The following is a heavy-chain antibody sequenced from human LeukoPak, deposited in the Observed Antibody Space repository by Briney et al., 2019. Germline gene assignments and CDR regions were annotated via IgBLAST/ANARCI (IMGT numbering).Heavy chain of an antibody. Sequence: TGGSLRLSCAASGFTFSSYAMSWVRQAPGKGLEWVSAISGSGGSTYYADSVKGRFTISRDNCKNTLYLQMNSLRAEDTAVYYCAKESYSGSYYYGMDVWGQGITVTVSS. J-gene: IGHJ6*02. CDR2: ISGSGGST. CDR3: AKESYSGSYYYGMDV. V-gene: IGHV3-23*01. D-gene: IGHD1-26*01. CDR1: GFTFSSYA.